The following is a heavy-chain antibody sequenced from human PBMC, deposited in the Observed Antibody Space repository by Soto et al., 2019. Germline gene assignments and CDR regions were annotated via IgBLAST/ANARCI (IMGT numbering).Heavy chain of an antibody. Sequence: GGSLRLSCAASGFTFSSYSMNWVRQAPGKGLEWVSSISSSSSYIYYADSVKGRFTISRDNAKNSLYLQMNSLRAEDTAVYYCARAQPPYYDFWSGYLVYFDYWGQGTLVTVSS. J-gene: IGHJ4*02. CDR3: ARAQPPYYDFWSGYLVYFDY. CDR2: ISSSSSYI. CDR1: GFTFSSYS. V-gene: IGHV3-21*01. D-gene: IGHD3-3*01.